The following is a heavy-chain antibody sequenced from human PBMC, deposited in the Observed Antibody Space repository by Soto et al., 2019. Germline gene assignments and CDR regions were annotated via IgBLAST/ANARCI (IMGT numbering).Heavy chain of an antibody. D-gene: IGHD5-12*01. CDR2: IYGSDAK. CDR3: ERRYDPFYLDP. V-gene: IGHV2-5*01. CDR1: GFSLTTSAVA. Sequence: QITLKESGPTLVKPTQTLTLTCTFSGFSLTTSAVAVGWIRHPPGKALEWLAIIYGSDAKFYSPSLQSRLTITKDTSTNQVVLTMTNMVPVDKATYFWERRYDPFYLDPWGQGTLVTVSS. J-gene: IGHJ5*02.